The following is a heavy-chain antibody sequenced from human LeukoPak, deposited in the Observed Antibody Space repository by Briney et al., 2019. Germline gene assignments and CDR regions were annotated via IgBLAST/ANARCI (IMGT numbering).Heavy chain of an antibody. D-gene: IGHD2-2*01. CDR2: INPKSGVT. J-gene: IGHJ4*02. Sequence: GASVKVSCKASGFTFTCYYVHWVRQAPGQGLEWMGWINPKSGVTNVSQKFQGRVTMTRDTSTSTAYMELSRLGSDDTAVYYCARGGDVIVPPATILRYWGQGTLVTVSS. CDR1: GFTFTCYY. V-gene: IGHV1-2*02. CDR3: ARGGDVIVPPATILRY.